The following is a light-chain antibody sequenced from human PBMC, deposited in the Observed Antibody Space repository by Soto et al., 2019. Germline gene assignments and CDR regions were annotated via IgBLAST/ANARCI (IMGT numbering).Light chain of an antibody. Sequence: EIVMTPSPATLSVSPGERAPLSCRASQSVSIKLAWYQQKPGQAPRLLIYDTSTRATGIPDRFSGSGSGTDFTLTISRLEPEDFAVYYCQQYGNSPQTFGQGTKVDIK. CDR1: QSVSIK. J-gene: IGKJ1*01. V-gene: IGKV3-20*01. CDR3: QQYGNSPQT. CDR2: DTS.